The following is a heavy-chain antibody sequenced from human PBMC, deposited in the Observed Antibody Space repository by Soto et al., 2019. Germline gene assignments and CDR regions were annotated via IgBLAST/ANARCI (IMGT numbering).Heavy chain of an antibody. J-gene: IGHJ4*02. Sequence: PSETLSLTCIVSGGSISDYYWSWVRQPPGKGLEWIGYIYYSGSTNYNPALKSRVTISEDTSKNQFSLKVNSVTAADTAVYYCARHYDFWSGYLDYWGQGTLVTVSS. V-gene: IGHV4-59*01. CDR3: ARHYDFWSGYLDY. CDR2: IYYSGST. D-gene: IGHD3-3*01. CDR1: GGSISDYY.